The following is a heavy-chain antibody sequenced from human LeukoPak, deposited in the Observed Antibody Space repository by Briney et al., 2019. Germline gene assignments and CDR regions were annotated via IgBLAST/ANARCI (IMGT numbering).Heavy chain of an antibody. CDR2: IRHDEYNR. CDR1: GVSFPTYN. V-gene: IGHV3-30*02. CDR3: ARSFGSGTYLDS. J-gene: IGHJ4*02. D-gene: IGHD3-10*01. Sequence: PGGSLRLSCAASGVSFPTYNMHWVRQAPGRGLQWLAFIRHDEYNRYYADSVKGRFTISKVNSNNTLYLQMNSLRPEDTAVYYCARSFGSGTYLDSWGQGTLVTVSS.